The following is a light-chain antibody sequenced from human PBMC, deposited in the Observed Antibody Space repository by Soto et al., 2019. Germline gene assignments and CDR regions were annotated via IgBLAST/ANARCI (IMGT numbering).Light chain of an antibody. CDR2: GAS. V-gene: IGKV3-15*01. J-gene: IGKJ2*01. CDR1: QSVSSN. CDR3: QQYNNWPPYT. Sequence: EIVMTQSPATLSVSPGERATLSCRASQSVSSNLAWYQQKPGQALRLLIYGASPRATGIPARCSGSESGTEFTLTITSLQSEDVAVYYCQQYNNWPPYTFGQGTKLEIK.